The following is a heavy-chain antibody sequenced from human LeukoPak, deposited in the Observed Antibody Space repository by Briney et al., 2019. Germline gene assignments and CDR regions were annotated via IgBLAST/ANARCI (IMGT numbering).Heavy chain of an antibody. V-gene: IGHV3-30*18. CDR1: GFTFNTYG. CDR3: AKEREYYDSSGFYYYYGMDV. D-gene: IGHD3-22*01. J-gene: IGHJ6*02. Sequence: GGSLRLSCAASGFTFNTYGMHWVRQAPGKGLEWVAVISFDGSDKYYADSVKGRFTISRDNSKNTLYLQMNSLRAEDTAVYYCAKEREYYDSSGFYYYYGMDVWGQGTTVTVSS. CDR2: ISFDGSDK.